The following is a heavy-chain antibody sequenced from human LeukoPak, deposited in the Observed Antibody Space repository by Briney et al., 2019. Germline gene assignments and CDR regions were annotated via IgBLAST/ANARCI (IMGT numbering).Heavy chain of an antibody. Sequence: ASVKVSCKASGYTFTGYYMHWVRQAPGQGLEWMGWINTNTGNPTYAQGFTGRFVFSLDTSVSTAYLQISSLKAEDTAVYYCASRASYYDSSGYLNWFDPWGQGTLVTVSS. CDR1: GYTFTGYY. CDR3: ASRASYYDSSGYLNWFDP. CDR2: INTNTGNP. V-gene: IGHV7-4-1*02. J-gene: IGHJ5*02. D-gene: IGHD3-22*01.